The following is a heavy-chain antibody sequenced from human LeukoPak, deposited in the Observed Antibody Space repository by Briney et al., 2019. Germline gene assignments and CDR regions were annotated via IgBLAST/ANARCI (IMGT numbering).Heavy chain of an antibody. D-gene: IGHD5-18*01. CDR2: INTNSGT. CDR3: AKDTGKFKSGDF. Sequence: ASVKVSCKASGYAFTDYYRHWVRQAPGQGLEWMGWINTNSGTNYAQKFQGRVTMTRDAFVSTAYMELSWLRSDDTAVYYCAKDTGKFKSGDFWGQGTLVTVSS. CDR1: GYAFTDYY. V-gene: IGHV1-2*02. J-gene: IGHJ4*02.